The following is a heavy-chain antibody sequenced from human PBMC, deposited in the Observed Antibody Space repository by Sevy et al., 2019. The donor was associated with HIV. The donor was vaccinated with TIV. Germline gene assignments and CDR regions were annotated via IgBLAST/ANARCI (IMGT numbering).Heavy chain of an antibody. V-gene: IGHV3-21*01. CDR2: ISSRSSYI. D-gene: IGHD2-2*01. J-gene: IGHJ4*02. Sequence: GGSLRLSCAASGFTFSDYYMNWVRQAPGKGLEWVSYISSRSSYIHYADSVRGRFTISRDNAKNSLYLQMNSLRVADTAVYFYARDGGCSSTSCLLYFDSWGQGAMVTVSS. CDR3: ARDGGCSSTSCLLYFDS. CDR1: GFTFSDYY.